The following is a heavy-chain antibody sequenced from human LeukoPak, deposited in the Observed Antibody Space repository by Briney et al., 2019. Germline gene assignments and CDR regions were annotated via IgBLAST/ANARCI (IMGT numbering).Heavy chain of an antibody. CDR1: GFTFSSYW. J-gene: IGHJ5*02. Sequence: GGSLRLSCAASGFTFSSYWMTWVRQAPGKGLEWVANINQDGSEKHHVDSVKGRFTISRDNAKNSLYLQMNSLRADDTAVYYCARDARSDCSGGSCYSWFDPWGQGTLVTVSS. D-gene: IGHD2-15*01. CDR2: INQDGSEK. V-gene: IGHV3-7*05. CDR3: ARDARSDCSGGSCYSWFDP.